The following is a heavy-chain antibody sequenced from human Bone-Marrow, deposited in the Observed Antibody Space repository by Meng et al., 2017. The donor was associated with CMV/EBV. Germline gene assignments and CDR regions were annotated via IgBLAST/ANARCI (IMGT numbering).Heavy chain of an antibody. J-gene: IGHJ4*02. CDR3: ARGLQEAVDY. V-gene: IGHV6-1*01. Sequence: SETLSLTCAISGDSVSSNSAAWNWIRQAPSRGLEWLGRTYYRSKWYNDYAVSVKSRITINPDTSKNQFSLQLNSVTPDDTGAYYCARGLQEAVDYWGQGTLVTVSS. CDR2: TYYRSKWYN. D-gene: IGHD1-1*01. CDR1: GDSVSSNSAA.